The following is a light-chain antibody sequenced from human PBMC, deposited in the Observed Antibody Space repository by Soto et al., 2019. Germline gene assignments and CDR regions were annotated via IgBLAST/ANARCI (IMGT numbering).Light chain of an antibody. V-gene: IGKV3-20*01. CDR2: HAS. CDR1: QSVSSN. Sequence: EIVMTQSPATLSVSPGERATLSCRASQSVSSNLAWYQQKPGQTPRLLIYHASSRATGIPDRFSGSGSGTDFTLTISRLEPEDFAVYYCQQYGDSLLTFGGGTKVEIK. CDR3: QQYGDSLLT. J-gene: IGKJ4*01.